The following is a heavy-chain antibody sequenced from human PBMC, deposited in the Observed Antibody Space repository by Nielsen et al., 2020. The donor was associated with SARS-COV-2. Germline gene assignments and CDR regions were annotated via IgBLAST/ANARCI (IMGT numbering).Heavy chain of an antibody. CDR3: ARPRDCSGGTCYSGDYFDY. CDR1: GFTFSDSY. CDR2: ISKSGTTI. V-gene: IGHV3-11*04. Sequence: GESLKISCAASGFTFSDSYMSWIRQAPGQGLEWLSYISKSGTTIYYADSVKGRFTISRDNAKKSLYLQMNSLRAEDTAVYYCARPRDCSGGTCYSGDYFDYWGQGTLVTVSS. J-gene: IGHJ4*02. D-gene: IGHD2-15*01.